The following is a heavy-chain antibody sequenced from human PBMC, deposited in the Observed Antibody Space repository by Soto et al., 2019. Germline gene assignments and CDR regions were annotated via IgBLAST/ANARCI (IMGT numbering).Heavy chain of an antibody. CDR3: VTGRHFYGH. J-gene: IGHJ4*02. CDR2: IRTKAAGGTT. D-gene: IGHD3-10*01. CDR1: GFTFSNAW. Sequence: EAQLVESGGGLVKPGGSLRLSCAASGFTFSNAWISWVRQAPGKGLEWVGRIRTKAAGGTTDYATPPKGRFTISRDDSHKTAYLQMTSLKVEDTAVDYCVTGRHFYGHWGQGTLVIVSS. V-gene: IGHV3-15*01.